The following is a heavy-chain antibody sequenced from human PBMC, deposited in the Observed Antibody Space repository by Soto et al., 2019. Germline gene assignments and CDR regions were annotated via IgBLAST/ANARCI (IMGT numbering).Heavy chain of an antibody. D-gene: IGHD2-15*01. CDR3: ARISDGTYCRGGNCYSDY. V-gene: IGHV3-74*01. CDR1: GFTFSSYW. Sequence: EVQLVESGGDLVQPGGSLRLSCAASGFTFSSYWMHWVRQDPEKGLVWVSRINGDGISTSYADSVKGRFTISRDNAKDTPYLHMNSLRAEDTAVYYCARISDGTYCRGGNCYSDYWGQGTLVTVSS. J-gene: IGHJ4*02. CDR2: INGDGIST.